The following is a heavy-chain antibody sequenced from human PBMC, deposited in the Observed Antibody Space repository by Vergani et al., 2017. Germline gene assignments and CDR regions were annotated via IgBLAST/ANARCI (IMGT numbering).Heavy chain of an antibody. J-gene: IGHJ5*02. V-gene: IGHV4-38-2*02. CDR2: IVRTGRT. CDR3: AXAYGANSGSRFDL. Sequence: QVQLQESGPRLVKPSETLSLICSVSGYSISSGYFWGWIRQSPGKGLEWLGTIVRTGRTHLSPSLKSRLTISVDTTKNQFSLRLTSATAAATAVYYCAXAYGANSGSRFDLWVQGALVTVSS. CDR1: GYSISSGYF. D-gene: IGHD4/OR15-4a*01.